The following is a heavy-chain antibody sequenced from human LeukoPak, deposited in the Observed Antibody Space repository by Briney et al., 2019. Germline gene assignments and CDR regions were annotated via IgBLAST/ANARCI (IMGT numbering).Heavy chain of an antibody. J-gene: IGHJ5*02. Sequence: GGSLRLSCAASGFTFSDYYMSWIRQAPGKGLEWVSYISSSSSYTNYADSVKGRFTISRDNSKNTLYLQMNSLRAEDTAVYYCAKVGSSSWTHNRFDPWGQGTLVTVSS. CDR2: ISSSSSYT. D-gene: IGHD6-13*01. V-gene: IGHV3-11*05. CDR1: GFTFSDYY. CDR3: AKVGSSSWTHNRFDP.